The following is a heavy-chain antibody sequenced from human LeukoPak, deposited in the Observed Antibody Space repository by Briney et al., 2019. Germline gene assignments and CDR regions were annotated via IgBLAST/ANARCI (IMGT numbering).Heavy chain of an antibody. CDR3: ARIRTPARTYYYGSGSYHFDY. CDR1: GGSFSGYY. Sequence: SETLSLTCAVYGGSFSGYYWSWIRQPPGKGLEWIGEINHSGSTNYNPSLKSRVTISVDTSKNQFSLKLSSVTAADTAVYYCARIRTPARTYYYGSGSYHFDYWGQGTLVTVSS. V-gene: IGHV4-34*01. D-gene: IGHD3-10*01. CDR2: INHSGST. J-gene: IGHJ4*02.